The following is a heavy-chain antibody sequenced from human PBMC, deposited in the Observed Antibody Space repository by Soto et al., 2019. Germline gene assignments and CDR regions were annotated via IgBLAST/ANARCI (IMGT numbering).Heavy chain of an antibody. CDR1: GYTFTSYD. D-gene: IGHD3-22*01. CDR3: ARGPSRLIMIAPPDEGSLWLDP. CDR2: MNPNSGDT. J-gene: IGHJ5*02. Sequence: QVQLVQSGAEVKKPGASVKVSCKTSGYTFTSYDINWVRQATGQKLEWMGWMNPNSGDTGYAQKFQGRVTMTRNTTISRAYMYLTSLRSEDTAVYYCARGPSRLIMIAPPDEGSLWLDPWGQGTLVSVSS. V-gene: IGHV1-8*01.